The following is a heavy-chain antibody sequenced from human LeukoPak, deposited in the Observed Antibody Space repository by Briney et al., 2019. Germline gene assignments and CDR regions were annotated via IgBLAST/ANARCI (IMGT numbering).Heavy chain of an antibody. Sequence: ASVKVSCKASGYTFTSYGISWVRQAPGQGLEWMGWISAYNGNTNYAQKLQGRVTMTTDTSTSTAYMELRSLRSDDTAVYYCARDIRSWGYYYCGMDVWGQGTTVTVS. CDR1: GYTFTSYG. D-gene: IGHD3-16*01. CDR3: ARDIRSWGYYYCGMDV. CDR2: ISAYNGNT. J-gene: IGHJ6*02. V-gene: IGHV1-18*01.